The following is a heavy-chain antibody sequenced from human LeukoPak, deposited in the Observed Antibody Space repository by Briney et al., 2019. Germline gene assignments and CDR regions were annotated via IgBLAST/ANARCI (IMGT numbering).Heavy chain of an antibody. CDR1: GFTFSSYR. CDR2: MKNDGSST. Sequence: PGATLRLPCAASGFTFSSYRNHWLRQAPGKGLGRVSRMKNDGSSTTDADSVKGRFTISRDNAKNTLYLQMNSLRAEDSAVYCCARVFWYDSSFDYWGQGTLVTVSS. V-gene: IGHV3-74*01. J-gene: IGHJ4*02. CDR3: ARVFWYDSSFDY. D-gene: IGHD3-22*01.